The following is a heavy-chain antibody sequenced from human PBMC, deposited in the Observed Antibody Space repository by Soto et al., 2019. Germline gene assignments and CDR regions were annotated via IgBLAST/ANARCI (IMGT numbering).Heavy chain of an antibody. J-gene: IGHJ3*02. D-gene: IGHD6-19*01. Sequence: SETLSLTCAVSGVSISSHYWWIWVRQPPGKGPEWIGEIYHTGSANSNPSLKSRVTISVDKSKNQFSLKLDSVIAADTAVYYCASCSSVRCLSAFDIWGQGTMVTVSS. CDR3: ASCSSVRCLSAFDI. CDR1: GVSISSHYW. V-gene: IGHV4-4*02. CDR2: IYHTGSA.